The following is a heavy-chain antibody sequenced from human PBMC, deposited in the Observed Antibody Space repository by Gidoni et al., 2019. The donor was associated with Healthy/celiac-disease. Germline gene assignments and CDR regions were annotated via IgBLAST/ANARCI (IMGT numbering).Heavy chain of an antibody. V-gene: IGHV3-64*01. J-gene: IGHJ2*01. CDR3: ARAWVPSYFAL. CDR2: ISSNGGSA. CDR1: GFPFSRYS. Sequence: EVQLVESGGGLVQPGGSLRRSCAASGFPFSRYSMHWVRQAPGKGLEYVSAISSNGGSAYYANSVKGRFTISRDNSKNTLYIQMGGLRPEDMAAYYCARAWVPSYFALWGRGTLVTVSS. D-gene: IGHD7-27*01.